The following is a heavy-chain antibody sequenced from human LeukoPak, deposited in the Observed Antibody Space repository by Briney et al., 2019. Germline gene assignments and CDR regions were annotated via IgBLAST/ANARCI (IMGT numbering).Heavy chain of an antibody. CDR2: ISGSGAFT. J-gene: IGHJ5*02. CDR3: AKGFPYSGYDYWFDT. D-gene: IGHD5-12*01. CDR1: GFIFTRFD. V-gene: IGHV3-23*01. Sequence: GGSLRLSCAASGFIFTRFDISWVRHAPGKGLAWVSGISGSGAFTFYADSVKARFTISRENSKNTLYPNMNSLGLEDTALKHCAKGFPYSGYDYWFDTWGQGTLVTVSS.